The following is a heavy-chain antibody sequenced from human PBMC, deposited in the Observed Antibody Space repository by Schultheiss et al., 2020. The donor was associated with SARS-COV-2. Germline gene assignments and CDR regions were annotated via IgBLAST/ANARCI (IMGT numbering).Heavy chain of an antibody. D-gene: IGHD3-16*02. CDR3: ARDRGTYYDYVWGSYRYLYYYGMDV. CDR2: ISSSSSYI. CDR1: GFTFSSYS. Sequence: GESLKISCAASGFTFSSYSMNWVRQAPGKGLEWVSSISSSSSYIYYADSVKGRFTISRDNAKNSLYLQMNSLRAEDTAVYYCARDRGTYYDYVWGSYRYLYYYGMDVWGQGTTVTVSS. V-gene: IGHV3-21*01. J-gene: IGHJ6*02.